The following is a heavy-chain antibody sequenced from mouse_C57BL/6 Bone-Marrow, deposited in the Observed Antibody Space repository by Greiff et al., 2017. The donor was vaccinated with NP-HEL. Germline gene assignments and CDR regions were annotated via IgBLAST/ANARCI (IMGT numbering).Heavy chain of an antibody. Sequence: VQLQQSGAELARPGASVKMSCKASGYTFTSYTMHWVKPRPGQGLAWIGYINPSSGYPKYNQKFKDKATLTAEKSSSTAYMQLSSLTSEDSAVYYCARVITTVVARYYFDYWGQGTTLTVSS. CDR3: ARVITTVVARYYFDY. D-gene: IGHD1-1*01. V-gene: IGHV1-4*01. CDR1: GYTFTSYT. J-gene: IGHJ2*01. CDR2: INPSSGYP.